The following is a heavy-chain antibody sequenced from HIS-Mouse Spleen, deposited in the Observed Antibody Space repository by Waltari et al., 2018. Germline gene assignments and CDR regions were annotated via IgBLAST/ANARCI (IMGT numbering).Heavy chain of an antibody. D-gene: IGHD3-10*01. V-gene: IGHV3-9*01. CDR2: ISWNSGSI. J-gene: IGHJ3*02. Sequence: EVQLVESGGGLVQPGRSLRLSCAASGFTFDDYAMHWVRQAPGKGLEWVSGISWNSGSIGYADSGKGRFTISRDNAKNSLYLQMNSLRAEDTALYYCAKGVRAPTQHDAFDIWGQGTMVTVSS. CDR1: GFTFDDYA. CDR3: AKGVRAPTQHDAFDI.